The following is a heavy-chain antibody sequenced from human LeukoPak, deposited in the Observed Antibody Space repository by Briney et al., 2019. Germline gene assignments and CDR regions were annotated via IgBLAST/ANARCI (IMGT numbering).Heavy chain of an antibody. V-gene: IGHV4-59*01. CDR2: IYHSGST. Sequence: XLSLXXXVSXXXIGSYFXSWIRQSPGKGLEWIGHIYHSGSTNYNPSLKSRVTISIDTSKNQFSLKLTSVTSADTAVYYCARDGPAYTSRWYDYYYGLDVWGQGTTVTVSS. D-gene: IGHD2-2*01. CDR3: ARDGPAYTSRWYDYYYGLDV. J-gene: IGHJ6*02. CDR1: XXXIGSYF.